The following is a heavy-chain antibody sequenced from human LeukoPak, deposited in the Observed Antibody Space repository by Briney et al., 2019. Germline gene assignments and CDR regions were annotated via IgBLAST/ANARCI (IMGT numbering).Heavy chain of an antibody. V-gene: IGHV3-21*01. CDR3: ATRWELRGHFDY. CDR2: ISSSSNYI. Sequence: GGSLRLSCAASGFTFSSYEMNWVRQAPGKGLEWVSSISSSSNYIYYADSVKGRFTISRDNAKNSLYLQMNSLRAEDTAAYYCATRWELRGHFDYWGQGTLVTVSS. J-gene: IGHJ4*02. D-gene: IGHD1-26*01. CDR1: GFTFSSYE.